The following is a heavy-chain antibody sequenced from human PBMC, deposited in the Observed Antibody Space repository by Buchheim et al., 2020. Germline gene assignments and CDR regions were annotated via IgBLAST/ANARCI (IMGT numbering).Heavy chain of an antibody. J-gene: IGHJ6*02. D-gene: IGHD3-10*01. CDR1: GFTFSNAW. V-gene: IGHV3-15*01. CDR2: IKSKTDGGTT. CDR3: TTEYYGSGSYYINYYYYGMDV. Sequence: EVQLVESGGGLVKPGGSLRLSCAASGFTFSNAWMSWVRQAPGKGLEWVGRIKSKTDGGTTDYAAPVKGRFTISRDDSKNTLYLQMNSLKTEDTAVYYCTTEYYGSGSYYINYYYYGMDVWGQGTT.